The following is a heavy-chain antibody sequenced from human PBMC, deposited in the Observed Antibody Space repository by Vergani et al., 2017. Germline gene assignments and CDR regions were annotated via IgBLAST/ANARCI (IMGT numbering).Heavy chain of an antibody. CDR1: GGSLSSYY. J-gene: IGHJ5*02. CDR2: IYYSGST. V-gene: IGHV4-59*01. D-gene: IGHD3-22*01. CDR3: AREDSSGYYLGFDP. Sequence: QVQLQESGPGLVKPSETLSLTCTVSGGSLSSYYWSWIRQPPGKGLEWIGYIYYSGSTNYNPSLKSRVTISVDTSKNQFSLKLSSVTAADTAVYYCAREDSSGYYLGFDPWGQGTLVTVSS.